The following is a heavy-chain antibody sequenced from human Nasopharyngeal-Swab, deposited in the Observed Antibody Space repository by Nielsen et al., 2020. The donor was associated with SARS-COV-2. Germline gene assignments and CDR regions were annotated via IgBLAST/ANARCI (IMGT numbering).Heavy chain of an antibody. V-gene: IGHV1-24*01. CDR3: VTGLQQYRLQFDY. CDR2: FEPETDET. J-gene: IGHJ4*02. Sequence: ASVKVSCKVSGYTLTELSIHWVRQAPGKGLEWMGGFEPETDETLYAQTFQGRVTMTQDTSTDAAYMKVNRLRSEDTAIYYCVTGLQQYRLQFDYWGQGTLVTVSS. D-gene: IGHD1-1*01. CDR1: GYTLTELS.